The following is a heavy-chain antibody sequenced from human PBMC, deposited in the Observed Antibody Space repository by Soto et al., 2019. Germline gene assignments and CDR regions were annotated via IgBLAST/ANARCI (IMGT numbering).Heavy chain of an antibody. Sequence: EVQLVEFGGGLVKPGESLRLSCAASGFTFSSYSMNWVRQAPGKGLEWVSSISSSSIYIYYADSLKGRFTISRDNAKNSLYLQMNSLTAEDTAVYYCARGYRGLPSQYGVNDAFDIWGQGTMVTVSP. D-gene: IGHD1-1*01. CDR1: GFTFSSYS. CDR2: ISSSSIYI. J-gene: IGHJ3*02. CDR3: ARGYRGLPSQYGVNDAFDI. V-gene: IGHV3-21*01.